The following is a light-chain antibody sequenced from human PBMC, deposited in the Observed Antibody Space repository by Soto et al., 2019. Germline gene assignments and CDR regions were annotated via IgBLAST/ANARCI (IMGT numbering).Light chain of an antibody. V-gene: IGLV1-40*01. Sequence: QSVLTQPPSVSGAPGQRVTVSCTGSSSNIGAGYDVHWYQQLPGTAPKLLIYDNNSRPSGVPDRFSGSKSGTSASLAIAGLQAEDEADYYCQSYDSGLSGSVFGGGTKLTVL. CDR3: QSYDSGLSGSV. CDR1: SSNIGAGYD. J-gene: IGLJ2*01. CDR2: DNN.